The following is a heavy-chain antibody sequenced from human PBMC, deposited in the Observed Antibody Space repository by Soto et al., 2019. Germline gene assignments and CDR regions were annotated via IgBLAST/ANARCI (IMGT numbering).Heavy chain of an antibody. CDR1: GFTFSRYG. Sequence: SLRLSCVGSGFTFSRYGMHWLRQAPGEGLEWMAVIVNDGSDRDYAASVAGRFTISRDNSKNTLYLQMDNLGADDTAMYYCARDDDYEANGLDYWGQGTLVTVSS. V-gene: IGHV3-33*01. CDR2: IVNDGSDR. J-gene: IGHJ4*02. D-gene: IGHD4-17*01. CDR3: ARDDDYEANGLDY.